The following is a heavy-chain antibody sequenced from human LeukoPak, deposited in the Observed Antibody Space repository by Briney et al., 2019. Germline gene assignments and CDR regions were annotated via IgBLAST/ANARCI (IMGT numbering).Heavy chain of an antibody. Sequence: PGGSLRLSCVASGFIFSSYEMNWVRQAPGKGLEWVSYITGSGGDISYADSVKGRFTISRDNAKNSLYLQMNSLRAEDTAVYYCVRGSYYYDTTVYYAPDFWGQGTLVTVSS. CDR3: VRGSYYYDTTVYYAPDF. CDR1: GFIFSSYE. CDR2: ITGSGGDI. V-gene: IGHV3-48*03. D-gene: IGHD3-22*01. J-gene: IGHJ4*02.